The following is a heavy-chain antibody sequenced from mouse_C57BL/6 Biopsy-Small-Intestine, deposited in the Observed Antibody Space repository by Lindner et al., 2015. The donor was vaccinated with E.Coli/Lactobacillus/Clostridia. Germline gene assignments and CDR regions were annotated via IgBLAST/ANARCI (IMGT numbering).Heavy chain of an antibody. V-gene: IGHV1-85*01. CDR1: GHTFTSYD. CDR2: IYPRDGSS. CDR3: ARQGYGSSYSYYFDY. Sequence: VQLQESGPELVKPGASVKLSCKASGHTFTSYDINWVKQRPGQGLEWIGWIYPRDGSSRYNENFKGKATLTVDTSSSTAYMELHSLTSEDSAVYFCARQGYGSSYSYYFDYWGQGTTLTVSS. D-gene: IGHD1-1*01. J-gene: IGHJ2*01.